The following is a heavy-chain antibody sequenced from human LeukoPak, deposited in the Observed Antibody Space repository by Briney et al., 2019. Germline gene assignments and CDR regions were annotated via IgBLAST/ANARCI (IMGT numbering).Heavy chain of an antibody. CDR1: GFTVSSNS. D-gene: IGHD3-10*01. Sequence: GGSLRLSCAASGFTVSSNSMSWVRQAPGKGLEWVAILYSGGSTNYADSAKYRFTIARDNSKNTLYLQMNSLRVEDTAVYYCTRDQIVRGVIVSHDYWGQGTLVTVSS. V-gene: IGHV3-66*01. CDR2: LYSGGST. J-gene: IGHJ4*02. CDR3: TRDQIVRGVIVSHDY.